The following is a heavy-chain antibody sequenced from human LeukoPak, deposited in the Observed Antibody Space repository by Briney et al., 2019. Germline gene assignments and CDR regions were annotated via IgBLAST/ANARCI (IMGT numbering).Heavy chain of an antibody. CDR3: ERATMVRGVIRFDP. J-gene: IGHJ5*02. D-gene: IGHD3-10*01. CDR2: TYTSGST. CDR1: GGSISSYY. Sequence: PSETLSLTCTASGGSISSYYWSWIRQPAGKGLEWIGRTYTSGSTNYNPSLKSRVTMSVDTSKNQFSLKLSSVTAADTAVYYCERATMVRGVIRFDPWGQGTLVTVSS. V-gene: IGHV4-4*07.